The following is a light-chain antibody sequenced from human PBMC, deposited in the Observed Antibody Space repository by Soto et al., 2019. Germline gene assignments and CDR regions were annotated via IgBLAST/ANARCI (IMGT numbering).Light chain of an antibody. CDR3: MQGTHWPPYT. CDR2: KVS. Sequence: DVVMTQSPLSLPVTLGQPASISCRSSQSLAYSDGNTYLNWFQQRPGQSPRRLIYKVSNRDSGAQDRFSGSGSGTDFPLKISRVEAENFGVYYCMQGTHWPPYTFGQGTKREIK. V-gene: IGKV2-30*01. J-gene: IGKJ2*01. CDR1: QSLAYSDGNTY.